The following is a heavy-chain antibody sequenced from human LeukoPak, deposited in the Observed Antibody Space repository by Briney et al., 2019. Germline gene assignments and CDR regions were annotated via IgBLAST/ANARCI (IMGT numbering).Heavy chain of an antibody. J-gene: IGHJ4*02. CDR3: ARLCGGSYYSGFDY. Sequence: GASVTVSCKASGGTFSSYAISWVRQAPAQGLEWMGGIIPIFGTANYAQKFQGRVTITPDESTSTTYMELSSLRSEDTAVYYCARLCGGSYYSGFDYWGQGTLVTVSS. CDR1: GGTFSSYA. V-gene: IGHV1-69*13. CDR2: IIPIFGTA. D-gene: IGHD2-15*01.